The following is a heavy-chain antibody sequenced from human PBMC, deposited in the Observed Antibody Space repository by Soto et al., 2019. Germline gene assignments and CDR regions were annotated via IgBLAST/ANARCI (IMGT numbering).Heavy chain of an antibody. CDR2: ISYDGSNK. V-gene: IGHV3-30-3*01. Sequence: QVQLVESGGGVVQPGRSLRLSCAASGFTFSSYAMHWVRQAPGKGLEWVAVISYDGSNKYYADSVKGRFTISRDNSKNTLYLQMNSLRAEDTAVYYCARDQWGNWNYSAYYYYGMDVWGQGTTVTVSS. CDR1: GFTFSSYA. CDR3: ARDQWGNWNYSAYYYYGMDV. D-gene: IGHD1-7*01. J-gene: IGHJ6*02.